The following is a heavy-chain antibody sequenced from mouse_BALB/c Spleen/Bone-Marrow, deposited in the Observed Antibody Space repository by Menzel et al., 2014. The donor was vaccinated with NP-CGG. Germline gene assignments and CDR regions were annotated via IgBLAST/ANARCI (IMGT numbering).Heavy chain of an antibody. CDR3: AREGGLRRGDYYAMDY. Sequence: VQLKESGPELVKPGASVKMSCKASGYTFTAYVMHWVKQKPGQGLEWIGYINPYNDGTKYNEMFKGKATLTSDKSSSTAYMELSSLTSEDSAVYYCAREGGLRRGDYYAMDYWGQGTSVTVSS. CDR2: INPYNDGT. D-gene: IGHD2-4*01. V-gene: IGHV1-14*01. CDR1: GYTFTAYV. J-gene: IGHJ4*01.